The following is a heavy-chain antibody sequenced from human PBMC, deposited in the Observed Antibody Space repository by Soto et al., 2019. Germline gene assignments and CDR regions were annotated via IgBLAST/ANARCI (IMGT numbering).Heavy chain of an antibody. V-gene: IGHV3-23*01. CDR3: AKGGGPFRWQWLVTWDNYYSGRDV. J-gene: IGHJ6*02. CDR2: ISGSGGAT. D-gene: IGHD6-19*01. CDR1: GFIPSSYA. Sequence: QRLYCVVSGFIPSSYAMSRVRPDPGKGLAWVSGISGSGGATSYADSVKGRFTISRDNSKNTLYLQMKRLSAENTAIYYCAKGGGPFRWQWLVTWDNYYSGRDVSGQGTTFTIYS.